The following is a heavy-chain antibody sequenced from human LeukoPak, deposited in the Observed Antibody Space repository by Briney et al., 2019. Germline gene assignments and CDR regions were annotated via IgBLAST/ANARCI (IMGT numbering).Heavy chain of an antibody. CDR3: LKESGSSWYLDY. V-gene: IGHV3-33*06. D-gene: IGHD6-13*01. CDR1: GFPFSSYG. J-gene: IGHJ4*02. Sequence: PGGSLRLSCAASGFPFSSYGMHWVRQAPGKGLEWVAVIWYDGSNKYYADSVKGRFTISRDNSKNTLYLQMNSLRAEDTAGYYCLKESGSSWYLDYWGQGTLVTVSS. CDR2: IWYDGSNK.